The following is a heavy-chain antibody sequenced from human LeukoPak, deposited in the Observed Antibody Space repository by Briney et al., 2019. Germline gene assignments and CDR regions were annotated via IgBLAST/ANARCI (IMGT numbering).Heavy chain of an antibody. CDR1: GYSFTNYW. D-gene: IGHD4/OR15-4a*01. CDR2: IFPGDSDT. CDR3: VRHGGRDKGGTNYMGDY. Sequence: GESLKISCKGSGYSFTNYWIGWVRQMPGKGLEWMGVIFPGDSDTRYSPSFQGQVTISADKSISTAYLQWSTLKASDTAIYHCVRHGGRDKGGTNYMGDYWGQGTLVTVSS. J-gene: IGHJ4*02. V-gene: IGHV5-51*01.